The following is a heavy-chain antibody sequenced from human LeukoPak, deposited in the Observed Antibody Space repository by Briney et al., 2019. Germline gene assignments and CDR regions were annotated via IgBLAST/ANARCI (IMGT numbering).Heavy chain of an antibody. D-gene: IGHD3-10*01. CDR1: GFTFSSYS. CDR3: AKSGGLYGSGSPFDY. Sequence: PGGSLRLSCAASGFTFSSYSMNWVRQAPGKGLEWVSSISSSSSYIYYADSVKGRSTISRDNSKNTLYLQMNSLRAEDTAVYYCAKSGGLYGSGSPFDYWGQGTLVTVSS. V-gene: IGHV3-21*04. J-gene: IGHJ4*02. CDR2: ISSSSSYI.